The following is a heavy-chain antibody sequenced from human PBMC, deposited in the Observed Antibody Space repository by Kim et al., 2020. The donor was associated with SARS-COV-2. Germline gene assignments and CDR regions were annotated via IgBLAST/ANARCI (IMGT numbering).Heavy chain of an antibody. CDR3: ARGGYSGYDWDY. Sequence: SETLSLTCAVYGGSFSGYYWSWIRQPPGKGLEWIGEINHSGSTNYNPSLKSRVTISVDTSKNQFSLKLSSVTAADTAVYYCARGGYSGYDWDYWGQGTL. D-gene: IGHD5-12*01. J-gene: IGHJ4*02. CDR1: GGSFSGYY. V-gene: IGHV4-34*01. CDR2: INHSGST.